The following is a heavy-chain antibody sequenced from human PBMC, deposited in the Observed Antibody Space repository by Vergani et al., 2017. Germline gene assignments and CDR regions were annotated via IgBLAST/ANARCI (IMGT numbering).Heavy chain of an antibody. D-gene: IGHD6-19*01. V-gene: IGHV4-59*11. Sequence: QVQLQESGPGLVKSSETLSLTCSVSFDSIRNLYCNWSRQPPGKGLEWIGSIHYSENTNYNPSLKTRVTISVDTSKNQFSLTVTSVTAADTAVYYCASDTHSGQRADRWGQGILVTV. J-gene: IGHJ5*02. CDR2: IHYSENT. CDR3: ASDTHSGQRADR. CDR1: FDSIRNLY.